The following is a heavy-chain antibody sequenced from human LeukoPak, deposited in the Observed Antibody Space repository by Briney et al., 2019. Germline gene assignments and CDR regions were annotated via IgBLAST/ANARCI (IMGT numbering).Heavy chain of an antibody. CDR1: GFTFSNYG. J-gene: IGHJ6*03. CDR2: IRYEGITK. V-gene: IGHV3-30*02. Sequence: GGSLRLSCAASGFTFSNYGMHWARQAPGKGLEWVAFIRYEGITKFYADSVKGRFTISRDNSKNTLFLQMNGLRAEDTAVYYCAKDRNITMIGYYYYYMDVWGKGTTVTVSS. CDR3: AKDRNITMIGYYYYYMDV. D-gene: IGHD3-22*01.